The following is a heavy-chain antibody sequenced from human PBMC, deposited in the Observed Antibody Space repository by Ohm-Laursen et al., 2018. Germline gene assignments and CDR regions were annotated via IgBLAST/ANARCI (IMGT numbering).Heavy chain of an antibody. V-gene: IGHV3-7*01. CDR3: AVGDRGTTAVAGDF. CDR2: IKPDGSEK. CDR1: GFAFNTYA. J-gene: IGHJ4*02. Sequence: GSLRLSCTASGFAFNTYAMHWVRQAPGKGLEWVANIKPDGSEKYYVDSVKGRFTISRDNAKNSLYLQMNSLRAEDTAVYSCAVGDRGTTAVAGDFWGPGTLVTVSS. D-gene: IGHD6-19*01.